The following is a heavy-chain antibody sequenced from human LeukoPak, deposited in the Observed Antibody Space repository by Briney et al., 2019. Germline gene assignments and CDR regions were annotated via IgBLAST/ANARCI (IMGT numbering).Heavy chain of an antibody. J-gene: IGHJ4*02. CDR2: IKEDASEI. V-gene: IGHV3-7*01. CDR1: GFTVSIYS. Sequence: PGGSLRLSCAASGFTVSIYSMSWVRQAPGKGLEWVAFIKEDASEIDYVDSLKGRDTISRDDAKNSLYLQMNSLRVDDTAVYYCARWRGGQSEFDSWGQGILVTVSS. CDR3: ARWRGGQSEFDS. D-gene: IGHD3-16*01.